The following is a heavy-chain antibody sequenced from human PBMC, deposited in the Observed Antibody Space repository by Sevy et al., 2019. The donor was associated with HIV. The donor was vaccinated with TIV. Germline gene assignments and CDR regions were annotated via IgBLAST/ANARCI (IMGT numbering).Heavy chain of an antibody. CDR1: GFTFSSYA. D-gene: IGHD6-13*01. V-gene: IGHV3-23*01. Sequence: GGSLRLSCAASGFTFSSYAMSWVRQAPGKGLEWVSAISGSGGSTYYADSVKGRFTISSDNSKKTLYLQMNSLRAEDTAVYYCAKDGWIAAAGTAINYYYYMDVWGKGTTVTVSS. CDR2: ISGSGGST. J-gene: IGHJ6*03. CDR3: AKDGWIAAAGTAINYYYYMDV.